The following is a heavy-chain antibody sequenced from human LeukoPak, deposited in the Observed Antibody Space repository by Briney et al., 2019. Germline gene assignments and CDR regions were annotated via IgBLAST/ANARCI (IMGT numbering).Heavy chain of an antibody. J-gene: IGHJ6*02. Sequence: GGSLRLSCAASGFTFSNFPMTWVRQAPGKGLEAFSSISGSGGDTYYKDSVKGRFTISRDNSKNTLYLQMNSLRAEDTAVYYCASSIVVIPAARFLYYYYYGMDVWGQGTTVTVSS. CDR1: GFTFSNFP. CDR2: ISGSGGDT. V-gene: IGHV3-23*01. D-gene: IGHD2-2*01. CDR3: ASSIVVIPAARFLYYYYYGMDV.